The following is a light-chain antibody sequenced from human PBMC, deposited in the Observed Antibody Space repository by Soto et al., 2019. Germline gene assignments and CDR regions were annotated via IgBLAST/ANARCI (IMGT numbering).Light chain of an antibody. V-gene: IGKV4-1*01. CDR2: WAS. CDR1: QSLLYSSNNKNY. Sequence: DIVMTQSPDSLAVSLGERATINCKSSQSLLYSSNNKNYLAWYQQKSGQPPKLLIYWASTRESGVPDRFSGRGSGTDFPLTISSLQAQDVAVYYCQQHYSTTTPPTFGQGTKLEIK. CDR3: QQHYSTTTPPT. J-gene: IGKJ2*01.